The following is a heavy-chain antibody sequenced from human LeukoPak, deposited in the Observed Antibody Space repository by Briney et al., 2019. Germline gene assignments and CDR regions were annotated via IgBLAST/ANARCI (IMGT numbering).Heavy chain of an antibody. J-gene: IGHJ4*02. Sequence: PSETLSLTCTVSGGSISSSSYYWGWIRQPPGKGLEWIGSIYYSGSTYYNPSLKRRVTISVDTSKNQFSLKLSSVTAADTAVYYCASYSGDYGSYYFDYWGQGTLVTVSS. CDR3: ASYSGDYGSYYFDY. CDR2: IYYSGST. V-gene: IGHV4-39*01. D-gene: IGHD4-17*01. CDR1: GGSISSSSYY.